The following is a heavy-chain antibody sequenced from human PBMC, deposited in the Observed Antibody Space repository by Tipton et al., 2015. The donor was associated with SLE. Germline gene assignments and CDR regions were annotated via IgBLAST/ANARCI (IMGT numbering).Heavy chain of an antibody. CDR2: IYYSGST. D-gene: IGHD3-10*01. CDR1: GGSFSGYY. CDR3: ARGGNGSGSYYY. Sequence: TLSLTCAVYGGSFSGYYWSWIRQHPGKGLEWIGYIYYSGSTNYNPSLKSRVTISVDTSKNQFSLKLSSVTAADTAVYYCARGGNGSGSYYYWGQGTLVTVSS. V-gene: IGHV4-59*01. J-gene: IGHJ4*02.